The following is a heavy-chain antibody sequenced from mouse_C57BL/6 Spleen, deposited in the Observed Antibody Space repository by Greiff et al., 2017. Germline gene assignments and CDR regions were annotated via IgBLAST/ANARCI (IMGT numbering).Heavy chain of an antibody. J-gene: IGHJ1*03. CDR1: GYTFTSYW. D-gene: IGHD1-1*01. V-gene: IGHV1-55*01. CDR2: IYPGSGST. CDR3: AKKDYYYCSRGYFDV. Sequence: QVQLQQPGAELVKPGASVKMSCKASGYTFTSYWITWVKQRPGQGLEWIGDIYPGSGSTNYNEKFKSKATLTVDTSSSTAYMQLSSLTSEDSAVYYCAKKDYYYCSRGYFDVWGTGTTVTVSS.